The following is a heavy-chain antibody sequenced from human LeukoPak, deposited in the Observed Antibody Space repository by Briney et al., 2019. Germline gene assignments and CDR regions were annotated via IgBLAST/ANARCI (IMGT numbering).Heavy chain of an antibody. J-gene: IGHJ4*02. D-gene: IGHD4/OR15-4a*01. CDR1: GVSVSSNSYY. CDR3: GGYGAKKIDY. V-gene: IGHV4-61*09. Sequence: SETLSLTCTVSGVSVSSNSYYWSWLRQPAGKGPEWIGHISTSGNSNSNPSLKSRVTISVDTSTNQFSLKLSSVTAADTAVYYCGGYGAKKIDYWGQGILVTVSS. CDR2: ISTSGNS.